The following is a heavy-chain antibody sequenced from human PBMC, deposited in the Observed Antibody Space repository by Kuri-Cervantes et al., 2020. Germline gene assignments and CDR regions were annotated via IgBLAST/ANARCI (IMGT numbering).Heavy chain of an antibody. D-gene: IGHD6-19*01. Sequence: GESLKISCAASGFTFSSYWMHWVRQAPGKGLVWVSRINSDGSSTSYADSVKGRFTISRDNAKNTLYLQMNSLRDEDTAVYYCARCTVAGHFDYWGQGTLVTVSS. J-gene: IGHJ4*02. CDR3: ARCTVAGHFDY. V-gene: IGHV3-74*01. CDR2: INSDGSST. CDR1: GFTFSSYW.